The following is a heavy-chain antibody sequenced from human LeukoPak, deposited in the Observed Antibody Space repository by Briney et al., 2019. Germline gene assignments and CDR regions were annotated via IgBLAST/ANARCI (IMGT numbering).Heavy chain of an antibody. Sequence: AGGSLRLSCAASGFTFSSYAMSWVRQAPGKGLEWVSAISGSGGSTYYVDSVKGRFTISRDNSKNTLYLQMNSLRAEDTAVYYCAKDHALYDSSGYYYYYYYYMDVWGKGTTVTVSS. V-gene: IGHV3-23*01. CDR3: AKDHALYDSSGYYYYYYYYMDV. D-gene: IGHD3-22*01. CDR2: ISGSGGST. CDR1: GFTFSSYA. J-gene: IGHJ6*03.